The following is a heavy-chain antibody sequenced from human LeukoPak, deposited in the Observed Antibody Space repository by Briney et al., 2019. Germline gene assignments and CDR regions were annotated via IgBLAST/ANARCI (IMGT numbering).Heavy chain of an antibody. V-gene: IGHV4-59*01. CDR3: AREGKLTGYFGGLGFNY. J-gene: IGHJ4*02. CDR1: GGSISSYY. Sequence: PSETLSLTCTVSGGSISSYYWSWIRQAPGKGLEWIANIDYSGNTIYNPALKSRVTMSVDTSKNQFSLNLTPVTAADTAVYYCAREGKLTGYFGGLGFNYWGQGILVTVSS. CDR2: IDYSGNT. D-gene: IGHD6-19*01.